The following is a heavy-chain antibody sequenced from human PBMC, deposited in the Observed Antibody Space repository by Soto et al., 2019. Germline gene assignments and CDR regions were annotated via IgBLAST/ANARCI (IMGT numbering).Heavy chain of an antibody. V-gene: IGHV1-69*13. CDR1: WGPFSSYS. D-gene: IGHD3-10*01. CDR2: IIPIFWSA. J-gene: IGHJ6*02. CDR3: ARGRMNYYGSGSYDSYYYYGMDV. Sequence: VEVFLKASWGPFSSYSNSWVPQAPGQGLEWVGGIIPIFWSANCARKFQGRVTITAEETKSTAYMELSSLRSEDTAVYYCARGRMNYYGSGSYDSYYYYGMDVWGQGTTVTVS.